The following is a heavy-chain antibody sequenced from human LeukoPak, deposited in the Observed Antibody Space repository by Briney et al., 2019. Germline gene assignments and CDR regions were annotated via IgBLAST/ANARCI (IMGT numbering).Heavy chain of an antibody. CDR1: GGTFSSYA. CDR2: IIPIFGTA. J-gene: IGHJ4*02. CDR3: ARGYSSGWYKLDY. Sequence: ASVKVSCKASGGTFSSYAISWVRQAPGQGLEWMGGIIPIFGTANYAQKFQGRVTITADESTSTAYMELSSLRSEDTAVYYCARGYSSGWYKLDYWGQGTLVTVSS. D-gene: IGHD6-19*01. V-gene: IGHV1-69*13.